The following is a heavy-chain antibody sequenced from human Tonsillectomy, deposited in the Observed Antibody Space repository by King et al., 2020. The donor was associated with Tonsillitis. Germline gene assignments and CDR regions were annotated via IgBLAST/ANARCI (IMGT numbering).Heavy chain of an antibody. CDR3: ARLSPFDSRGYYGSRTYYFAS. D-gene: IGHD3-22*01. CDR1: RYNFSTFW. CDR2: IYPGDSET. J-gene: IGHJ4*02. Sequence: VQLVQSGAEVKKPGESLKISCKGSRYNFSTFWIGWVRQMPGKGLEWMGIIYPGDSETTYSPSFQGQVTISADKSFSTAYLQWNSLKASDTAMYYCARLSPFDSRGYYGSRTYYFASWGQGTLVTVSS. V-gene: IGHV5-51*01.